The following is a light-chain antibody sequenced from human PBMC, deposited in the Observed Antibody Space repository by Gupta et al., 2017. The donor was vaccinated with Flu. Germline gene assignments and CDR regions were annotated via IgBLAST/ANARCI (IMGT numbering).Light chain of an antibody. CDR3: AAWDDSLNGPYV. Sequence: QSVLTQPPSASGTPGQRVTTSCSGSSSNIGSNTVNWYQQLPGTAPKLLIYSNNQRPSGVPDRFSGSKSGNSASLAISGLQSEDEADYYCAAWDDSLNGPYVFGTGTKVTVL. CDR2: SNN. V-gene: IGLV1-44*01. CDR1: SSNIGSNT. J-gene: IGLJ1*01.